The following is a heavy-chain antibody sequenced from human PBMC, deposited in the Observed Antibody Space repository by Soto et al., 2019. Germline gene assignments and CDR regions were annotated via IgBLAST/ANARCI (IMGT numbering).Heavy chain of an antibody. D-gene: IGHD3-22*01. CDR2: IYWDDDK. Sequence: EWLALIYWDDDKRYSPSLKSRLTITKDTSKNQVVLTMTNMDPVDTATYYCAHSAYYYDSSGYLFDYWGQGTLVTVSS. CDR3: AHSAYYYDSSGYLFDY. J-gene: IGHJ4*02. V-gene: IGHV2-5*02.